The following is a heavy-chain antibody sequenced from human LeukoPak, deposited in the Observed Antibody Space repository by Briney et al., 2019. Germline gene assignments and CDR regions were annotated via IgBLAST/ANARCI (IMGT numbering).Heavy chain of an antibody. V-gene: IGHV3-48*03. Sequence: GGSLRLSCAASGFTFSSYEMNWVRQAPGKGLEWVSYISSSGSTIYYADSVKGRFTISRDNAKNSLYLQMNSLRAEDTAVYYCARIPTAVLRYFDWSSMHYWGQGTLVTVSS. J-gene: IGHJ4*02. D-gene: IGHD3-9*01. CDR2: ISSSGSTI. CDR3: ARIPTAVLRYFDWSSMHY. CDR1: GFTFSSYE.